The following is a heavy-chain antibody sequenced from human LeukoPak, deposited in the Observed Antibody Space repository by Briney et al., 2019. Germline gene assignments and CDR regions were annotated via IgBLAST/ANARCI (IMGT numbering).Heavy chain of an antibody. V-gene: IGHV3-7*03. CDR1: GFSFNDFW. CDR2: INQDGTEG. D-gene: IGHD6-19*01. J-gene: IGHJ2*01. CDR3: TRTVADLYWYFDL. Sequence: GGSLRLSCAASGFSFNDFWVDWVRQSPGKGMEWLANINQDGTEGYYADSVKGRFTISRDNAKNSLYLQMNNLRVEDTAVYYCTRTVADLYWYFDLWGRGTLVTVSS.